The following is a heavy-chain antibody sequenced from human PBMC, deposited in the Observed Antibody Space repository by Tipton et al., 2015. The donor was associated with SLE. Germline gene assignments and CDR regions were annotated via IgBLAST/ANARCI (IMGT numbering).Heavy chain of an antibody. J-gene: IGHJ4*02. D-gene: IGHD6-13*01. CDR3: AREGIAAAGL. Sequence: LRLSCTVPGGSISPYYWTWVRQPPGKGLEWIGFIYYSGSTNYNPSLKSRVTISVDTSKNQFSLKLSSVTAADTAVYYCAREGIAAAGLWGQGTLVTVSS. V-gene: IGHV4-59*12. CDR2: IYYSGST. CDR1: GGSISPYY.